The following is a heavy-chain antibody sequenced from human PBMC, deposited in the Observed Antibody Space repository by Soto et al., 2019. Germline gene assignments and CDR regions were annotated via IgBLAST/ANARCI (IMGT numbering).Heavy chain of an antibody. D-gene: IGHD3-10*02. V-gene: IGHV2-5*01. CDR3: SHSPRLLCSSIGFDP. J-gene: IGHJ5*02. CDR1: GCSLSNSGLG. Sequence: SGPMMMNSTQTLKLICTFSGCSLSNSGLGVGWMRQLPGKALDGLALIYWYDDKRYSPSLKSRLTTTKHTSNHQVVLTMTNMYPAEPATYYCSHSPRLLCSSIGFDPWR. CDR2: IYWYDDK.